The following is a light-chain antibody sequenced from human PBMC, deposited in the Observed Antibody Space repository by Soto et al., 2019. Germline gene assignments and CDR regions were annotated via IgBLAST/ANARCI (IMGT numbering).Light chain of an antibody. CDR1: HSISSW. Sequence: DIQMTQAPSTLSASVGDRVTITCRASHSISSWLAWYQQKAGKAPKALIYKASNLESGVPSRFSGSGSGTEFTLTISSLQPDDFAPYYCQQYNGYPWTFGQGTKVDIK. CDR2: KAS. V-gene: IGKV1-5*03. CDR3: QQYNGYPWT. J-gene: IGKJ1*01.